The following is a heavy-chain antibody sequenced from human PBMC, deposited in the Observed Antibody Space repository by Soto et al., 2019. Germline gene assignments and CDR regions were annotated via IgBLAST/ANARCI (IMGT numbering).Heavy chain of an antibody. V-gene: IGHV4-31*03. CDR2: FYYIGSF. D-gene: IGHD6-13*01. CDR3: ARGVGSSWYFYYFDY. J-gene: IGHJ4*02. Sequence: SETLSLTCTVAGGSFSGGDDYWSWIRQRPGEGLEWIGYFYYIGSFNSTPSLKSRFTISLDTFKKQFSLKLIFVTAADTAFYYCARGVGSSWYFYYFDYWGQGTLVTVSS. CDR1: GGSFSGGDDY.